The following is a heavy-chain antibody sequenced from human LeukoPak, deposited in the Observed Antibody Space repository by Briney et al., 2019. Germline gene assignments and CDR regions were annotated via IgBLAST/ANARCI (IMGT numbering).Heavy chain of an antibody. Sequence: GGSLRLSCAASGFTFSSYSMNWVRQAPGKGLEWVSSISSSSSYIYYADSVKGRFTISRDNAKNSLYLQMNSLRAEDTAVYYCARGLTKNSSGRYWGQETLVTVSS. CDR3: ARGLTKNSSGRY. J-gene: IGHJ4*02. CDR2: ISSSSSYI. CDR1: GFTFSSYS. D-gene: IGHD6-19*01. V-gene: IGHV3-21*01.